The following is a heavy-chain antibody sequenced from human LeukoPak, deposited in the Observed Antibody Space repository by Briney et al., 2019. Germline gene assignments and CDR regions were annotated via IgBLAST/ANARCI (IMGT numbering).Heavy chain of an antibody. Sequence: SETLSLTCAVYGGSFSGYFWSWIRQPPGGGLEWVGYIYYSGTTYYNPSLKSRVTISVDTSKNQFSLNLTSVTAQDTAVYYCARETMAGHLDYWGQGNLVTVSS. CDR2: IYYSGTT. CDR1: GGSFSGYF. CDR3: ARETMAGHLDY. V-gene: IGHV4-30-4*01. D-gene: IGHD6-19*01. J-gene: IGHJ4*02.